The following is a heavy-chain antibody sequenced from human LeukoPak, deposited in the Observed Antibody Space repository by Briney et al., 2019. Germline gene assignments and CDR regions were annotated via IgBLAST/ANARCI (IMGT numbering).Heavy chain of an antibody. CDR2: IIPIFGTA. CDR3: ARDNWGNYYDSSGYYYHFDY. Sequence: GASVKVSCKASGGTFSSYAISWVRQAPGQGLEWMGGIIPIFGTANYAQKFQGRVTITADESTSTAYMELSSLRSEDTAVYYCARDNWGNYYDSSGYYYHFDYWGQGTLVTVSS. J-gene: IGHJ4*02. D-gene: IGHD3-22*01. CDR1: GGTFSSYA. V-gene: IGHV1-69*13.